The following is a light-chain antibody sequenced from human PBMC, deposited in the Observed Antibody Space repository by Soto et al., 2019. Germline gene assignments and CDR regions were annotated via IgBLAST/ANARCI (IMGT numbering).Light chain of an antibody. CDR1: QSVGTN. V-gene: IGKV3-15*01. J-gene: IGKJ4*01. CDR3: QQYSDWSPIT. CDR2: GAS. Sequence: EIVMTQSPGALSLSPGEIATLSCRASQSVGTNLAWNQQKPGQAPRPLIYGASARATDVPARFSGSGSGTEFTLSISSLQSEDFAVYYCQQYSDWSPITFGGGTKVEIK.